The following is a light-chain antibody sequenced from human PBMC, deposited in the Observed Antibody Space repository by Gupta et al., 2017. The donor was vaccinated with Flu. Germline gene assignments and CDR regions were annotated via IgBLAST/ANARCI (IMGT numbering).Light chain of an antibody. CDR3: SSCTSSTTGV. V-gene: IGLV2-14*01. CDR1: NSDIGSYNY. CDR2: GVT. J-gene: IGLJ3*02. Sequence: SITISCTGTNSDIGSYNYVSWYQQHPGKAPKLLIYGVTNRPSGVSNRFSGSKSGDTASLTISGLQAEDEADYYCSSCTSSTTGVFGGGTKLTVL.